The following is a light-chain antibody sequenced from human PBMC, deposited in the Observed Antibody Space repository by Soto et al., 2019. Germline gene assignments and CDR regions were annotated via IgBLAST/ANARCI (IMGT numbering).Light chain of an antibody. CDR2: AAS. J-gene: IGKJ4*01. Sequence: DIQMTHAPSSRSALVVDGVTITFRASQSISSYLNWYQQKPGKDPKLLIYAASSLQSGVPSRFSGSGSGTDFTLTISSLQPEDFATYYCQQSYSTPLTGGGGTQGDIK. CDR1: QSISSY. V-gene: IGKV1-39*01. CDR3: QQSYSTPLT.